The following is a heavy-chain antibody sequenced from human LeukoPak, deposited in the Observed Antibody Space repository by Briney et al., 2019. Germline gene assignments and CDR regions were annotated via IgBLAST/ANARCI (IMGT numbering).Heavy chain of an antibody. CDR1: GFTFSSYA. CDR2: ISGSGGST. J-gene: IGHJ4*02. D-gene: IGHD5-18*01. V-gene: IGHV3-23*01. CDR3: AKRVDGYSYGWDY. Sequence: PGGSLRLSCAASGFTFSSYAMSWVRQAPGKGLEWVSAISGSGGSTYYADSVKGRFTISRDNSKNTLYLQMNSLKAEDTAVYYCAKRVDGYSYGWDYWGQGTLVTVSS.